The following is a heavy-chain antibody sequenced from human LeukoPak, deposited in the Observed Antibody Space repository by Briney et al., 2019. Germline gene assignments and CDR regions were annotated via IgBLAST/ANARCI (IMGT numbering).Heavy chain of an antibody. D-gene: IGHD1-26*01. J-gene: IGHJ3*02. CDR2: IYSGGCT. Sequence: GGSLRLSCAASGFSVSNDYMIWVRQAPGKGLEWVSVIYSGGCTYYADSVKGRFTISRDNSKNTLYLQMNSLRAEDTAVYYCAKGVWGGRGAFDIWGQGTMVTVSS. V-gene: IGHV3-53*01. CDR1: GFSVSNDY. CDR3: AKGVWGGRGAFDI.